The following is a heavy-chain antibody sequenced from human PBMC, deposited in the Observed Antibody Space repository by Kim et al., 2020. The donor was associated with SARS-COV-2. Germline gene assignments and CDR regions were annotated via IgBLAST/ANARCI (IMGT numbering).Heavy chain of an antibody. J-gene: IGHJ4*02. Sequence: GGSLRLSCAASGFTFSSYWMSWVRQAPGKGLEWVANIKQDGSEKYYVDSVKGRFTISRDNAKNSLYLQMNSLRAEDTAVYYCARPGVEIVVVGPWFSDYWGQGTLVTVSS. V-gene: IGHV3-7*01. CDR1: GFTFSSYW. D-gene: IGHD3-22*01. CDR3: ARPGVEIVVVGPWFSDY. CDR2: IKQDGSEK.